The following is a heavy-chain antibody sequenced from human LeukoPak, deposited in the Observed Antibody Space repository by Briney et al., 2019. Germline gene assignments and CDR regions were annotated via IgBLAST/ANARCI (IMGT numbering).Heavy chain of an antibody. CDR2: IYTSGST. CDR3: ASDVVDCSGGSCYSGRGYYYYGMDV. Sequence: SETLSLTCTVSGGSISSYYWSWIRQPAGKGLEWIGRIYTSGSTNYNPSLKSRVTMSVDTSKSQFSLKLSSVTAADTAVYYCASDVVDCSGGSCYSGRGYYYYGMDVWGQGTTVTVSS. V-gene: IGHV4-4*07. D-gene: IGHD2-15*01. J-gene: IGHJ6*02. CDR1: GGSISSYY.